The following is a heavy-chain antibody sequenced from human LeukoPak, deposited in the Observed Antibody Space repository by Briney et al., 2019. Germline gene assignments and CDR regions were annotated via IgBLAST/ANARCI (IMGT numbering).Heavy chain of an antibody. CDR2: INHSGST. CDR3: ATSESQTRFDY. CDR1: GFTFSSYG. D-gene: IGHD1/OR15-1a*01. J-gene: IGHJ4*02. Sequence: LSLPCAALGFTFSSYGMTGTRQPPGKGLEWIGEINHSGSTNYNPSLKSRVTISVDTSKNQFSLKLSSVTAADTAMYYCATSESQTRFDYWGQGTPVTVSS. V-gene: IGHV4-34*08.